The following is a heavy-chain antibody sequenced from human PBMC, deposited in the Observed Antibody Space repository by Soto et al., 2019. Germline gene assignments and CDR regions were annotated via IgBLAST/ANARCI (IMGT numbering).Heavy chain of an antibody. CDR2: IFYSGSF. CDR1: GGSISSGTSY. D-gene: IGHD3-16*01. Sequence: SETLSLTCTVSGGSISSGTSYWSWIRQRPGKGLEWIGYIFYSGSFYYTPSLRGRVMILADTSKNQFTLRLSSVTAADTAVYYCASAPKPPWILGGALPYFFDYWGRGALGPVSS. CDR3: ASAPKPPWILGGALPYFFDY. J-gene: IGHJ4*02. V-gene: IGHV4-31*03.